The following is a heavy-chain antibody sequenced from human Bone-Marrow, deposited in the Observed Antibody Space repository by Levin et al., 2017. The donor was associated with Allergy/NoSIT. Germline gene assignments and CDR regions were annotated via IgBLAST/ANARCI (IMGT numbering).Heavy chain of an antibody. Sequence: SETLSLTCTVSGGSLTGDYWSWIRQPPGKGLEWIGYIYYGGTTNYNPSLMSRVTISVDTSKNQFSLRLSSVTAADTAVYYCARVAYDTLTGYQYYFDSWGEGTLVTVS. V-gene: IGHV4-59*01. CDR2: IYYGGTT. CDR3: ARVAYDTLTGYQYYFDS. CDR1: GGSLTGDY. J-gene: IGHJ4*02. D-gene: IGHD3-9*01.